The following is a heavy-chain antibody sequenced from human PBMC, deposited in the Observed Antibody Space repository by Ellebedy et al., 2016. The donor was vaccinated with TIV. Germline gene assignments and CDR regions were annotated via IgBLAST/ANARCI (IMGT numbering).Heavy chain of an antibody. CDR1: EVTFSSYG. V-gene: IGHV3-30*02. D-gene: IGHD3-10*01. J-gene: IGHJ4*02. CDR2: IRYDGSNK. CDR3: AYGSGYSFDY. Sequence: GESLKISCTTSEVTFSSYGMHWVRQAPGKGLEWVAFIRYDGSNKYYADSVKGRFTISRDNSKNTLYLQMNSLRAEDTAVYYCAYGSGYSFDYWGQGTLVTVSS.